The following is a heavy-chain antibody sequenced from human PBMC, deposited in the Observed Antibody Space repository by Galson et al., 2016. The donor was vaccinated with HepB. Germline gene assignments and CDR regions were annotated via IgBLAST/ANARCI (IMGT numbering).Heavy chain of an antibody. CDR2: INPSGGST. CDR3: ASSIAAADPFDY. CDR1: GYTFTSYY. J-gene: IGHJ4*02. D-gene: IGHD6-13*01. Sequence: SVKVSCKASGYTFTSYYIHWVRQAPGQGLEWMGIINPSGGSTSYAQKFQGRVTMTRDTSTSTVYMELSSLRSEDTAVYYCASSIAAADPFDYWGQGTLVTVSS. V-gene: IGHV1-46*01.